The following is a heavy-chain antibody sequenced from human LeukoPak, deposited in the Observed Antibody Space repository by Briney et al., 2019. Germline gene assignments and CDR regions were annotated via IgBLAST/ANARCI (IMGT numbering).Heavy chain of an antibody. J-gene: IGHJ6*03. CDR1: GGSISSYY. Sequence: PSETLSLTCAVSGGSISSYYWSWIRQPPGKGLEWIGYIYYSGSTNYNPSLKSRVTISVDTSKNQFSLKLSSVTAADTAVYYCASSTYMVRGVMHYYYYMDVWGKGTTVTISS. D-gene: IGHD3-10*01. CDR2: IYYSGST. CDR3: ASSTYMVRGVMHYYYYMDV. V-gene: IGHV4-59*01.